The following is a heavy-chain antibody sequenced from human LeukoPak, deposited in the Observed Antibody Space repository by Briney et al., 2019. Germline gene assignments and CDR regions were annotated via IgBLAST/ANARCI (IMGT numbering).Heavy chain of an antibody. CDR1: GGSISSYY. V-gene: IGHV4-59*01. J-gene: IGHJ4*02. CDR2: IYYSGST. Sequence: SETLSLTCTVSGGSISSYYWSWIRQPPGKGLEWIGYIYYSGSTYYNPSLKSRVTISVDTSKNQFSLKLSSVTAADTAVYYCARDPKGGELDYWGQGTLVTVSS. D-gene: IGHD3-16*01. CDR3: ARDPKGGELDY.